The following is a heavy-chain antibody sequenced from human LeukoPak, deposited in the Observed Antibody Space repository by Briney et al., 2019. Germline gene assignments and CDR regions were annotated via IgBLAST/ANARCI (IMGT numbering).Heavy chain of an antibody. Sequence: AGGSLRLSCAASGFTFSSHGMHWVRQAPGRGLEWVAVIWYDGSDKYYADSVKGRFTVSRDNSRNTLYLQMNSLRAEDTAVYYCARDHYPGSGSFDYWGQGTLVTVSS. J-gene: IGHJ4*02. CDR1: GFTFSSHG. V-gene: IGHV3-33*01. CDR2: IWYDGSDK. CDR3: ARDHYPGSGSFDY. D-gene: IGHD3-10*01.